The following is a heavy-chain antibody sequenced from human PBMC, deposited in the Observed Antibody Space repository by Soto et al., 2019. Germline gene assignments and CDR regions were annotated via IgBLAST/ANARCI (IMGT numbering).Heavy chain of an antibody. CDR3: ARDEITGLFDY. J-gene: IGHJ4*02. CDR1: GGSFSGYY. D-gene: IGHD2-8*02. V-gene: IGHV4-34*01. Sequence: QVQLQQWGAGLLKPSETLSLTCAVYGGSFSGYYWTWIRQPPGTGLEWIGEINHSGSTNFNPSLKSRVATSVDSSKNQFSLKLTSVTAADTVVYYCARDEITGLFDYWGQGTLVTVSS. CDR2: INHSGST.